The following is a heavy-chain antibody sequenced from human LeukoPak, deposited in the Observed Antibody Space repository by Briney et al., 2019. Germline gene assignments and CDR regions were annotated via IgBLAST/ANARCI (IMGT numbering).Heavy chain of an antibody. CDR2: IYYSGST. CDR3: ARDFGIVVVPAAIRWFDP. J-gene: IGHJ5*02. Sequence: SETLSLTCTVSGGSISSSSYYWGWIRQPPGKGLEWIGSIYYSGSTYYNPSLKSRVTISVDTSKNQFSLKLSSVTAADTAVYYCARDFGIVVVPAAIRWFDPWGQGTLVTVSS. D-gene: IGHD2-2*01. CDR1: GGSISSSSYY. V-gene: IGHV4-39*07.